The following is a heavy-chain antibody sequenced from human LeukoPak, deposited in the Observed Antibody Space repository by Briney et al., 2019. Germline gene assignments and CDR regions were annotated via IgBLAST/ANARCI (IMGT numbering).Heavy chain of an antibody. D-gene: IGHD5-12*01. CDR3: ASAVATIYNWFDP. Sequence: PSETLSLTCTVSGGSISSYYWSWIRQPPGKGLEGIGYIYYSGSTNYNPALKSRVTISVDTSKNQFSLKLSSVTAAVTAVYYCASAVATIYNWFDPWGQGTLVTVSS. V-gene: IGHV4-59*12. J-gene: IGHJ5*02. CDR2: IYYSGST. CDR1: GGSISSYY.